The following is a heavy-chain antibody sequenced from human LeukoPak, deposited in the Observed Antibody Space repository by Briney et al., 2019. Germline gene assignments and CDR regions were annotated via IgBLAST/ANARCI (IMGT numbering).Heavy chain of an antibody. CDR1: GYSFTSYW. J-gene: IGHJ4*02. V-gene: IGHV5-51*01. Sequence: GESLQISCKGSGYSFTSYWIGWVRRMPGKGLEWMGIIYPGDSDTRYSPSFQGQVTISADKSISTAYLQWSSLKASDTAMYYCARQSYCGGDCYTHWGQGTLVTVSS. CDR2: IYPGDSDT. CDR3: ARQSYCGGDCYTH. D-gene: IGHD2-21*02.